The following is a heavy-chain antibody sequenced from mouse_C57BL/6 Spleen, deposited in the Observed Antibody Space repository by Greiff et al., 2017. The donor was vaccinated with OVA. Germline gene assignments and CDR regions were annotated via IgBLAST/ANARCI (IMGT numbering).Heavy chain of an antibody. CDR3: ADKGSLYYAMDY. V-gene: IGHV1-81*01. CDR2: IYPRSGNT. Sequence: VMLVESGAELARPGASVKLSCKASGYTFTSYGISWVKQRTGQGLEWIGEIYPRSGNTYYNEKFKGKATLTADKSSSTAYMELRSLTSEDSAVYFCADKGSLYYAMDYWGQGTSVTVSS. D-gene: IGHD1-1*01. J-gene: IGHJ4*01. CDR1: GYTFTSYG.